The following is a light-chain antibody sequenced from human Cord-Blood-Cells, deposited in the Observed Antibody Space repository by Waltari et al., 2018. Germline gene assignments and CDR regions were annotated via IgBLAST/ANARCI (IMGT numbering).Light chain of an antibody. CDR1: SSNLGTNY. CDR3: GTWDSSLSAWV. J-gene: IGLJ3*02. CDR2: ENN. V-gene: IGLV1-51*02. Sequence: QSVLTPPPSVSAAPGQKVTISCPGSSSNLGTNYVSWYQQLPGTAPKLLIYENNKRPSGIPDRFSGSKSGTSATLGITGLQTGDEADYYCGTWDSSLSAWVFGGGTKLTVL.